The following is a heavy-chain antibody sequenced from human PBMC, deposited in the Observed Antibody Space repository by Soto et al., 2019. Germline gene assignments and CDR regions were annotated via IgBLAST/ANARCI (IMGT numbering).Heavy chain of an antibody. Sequence: ASVKVSCKASGYTFTSYGISWVRQAPGQGLEWMGWISAYNGDTNYAQKFWGRVTMTTDTSTSTAYMEVRSLTSDDTAVYYCARARFYDILTGPKDYYYGMDVWGQGTTVTVSS. CDR2: ISAYNGDT. J-gene: IGHJ6*02. CDR1: GYTFTSYG. CDR3: ARARFYDILTGPKDYYYGMDV. D-gene: IGHD3-9*01. V-gene: IGHV1-18*04.